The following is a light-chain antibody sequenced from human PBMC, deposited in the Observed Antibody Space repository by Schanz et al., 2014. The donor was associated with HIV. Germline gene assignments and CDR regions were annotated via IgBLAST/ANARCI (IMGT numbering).Light chain of an antibody. CDR2: GAS. CDR1: QSLSASF. J-gene: IGKJ4*01. CDR3: QQSGDSGGT. Sequence: EIVLTQSPGTLSLSPGERATLSCRASQSLSASFLAWYQQKPGQAPRLLMYGASSRATGIPERFSGSGSGTDFTLTISRLEPEDFAVYYCQQSGDSGGTFGGGTKVDMK. V-gene: IGKV3-20*01.